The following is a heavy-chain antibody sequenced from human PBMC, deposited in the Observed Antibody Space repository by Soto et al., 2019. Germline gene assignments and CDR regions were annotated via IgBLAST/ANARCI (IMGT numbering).Heavy chain of an antibody. V-gene: IGHV3-48*02. D-gene: IGHD3-3*01. CDR3: ARDTFYDFWIGYYNPPYYSGMDV. J-gene: IGHJ6*02. Sequence: GGSLRLSCAASGFTFSSYSMNWVRQAPGKGLEWVSYISSSSSTIYYADSVKGRFTISRDNAKNSLYLQMNSLRDEDTAVYYCARDTFYDFWIGYYNPPYYSGMDVGGQGPTVTVPS. CDR1: GFTFSSYS. CDR2: ISSSSSTI.